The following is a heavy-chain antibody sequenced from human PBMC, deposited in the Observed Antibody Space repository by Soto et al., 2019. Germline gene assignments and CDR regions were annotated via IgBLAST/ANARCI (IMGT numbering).Heavy chain of an antibody. Sequence: GSLRLSCAASGFTFSSYAMHWVRQAPGKGLEWVAVISYDGSNKYYADSVKGRFTISRDNSKNTLYLQMNSLRAEDTAVYYCARDWRGYSLPGYWGQGTLVTVSS. J-gene: IGHJ4*02. CDR3: ARDWRGYSLPGY. CDR2: ISYDGSNK. D-gene: IGHD5-18*01. V-gene: IGHV3-30-3*01. CDR1: GFTFSSYA.